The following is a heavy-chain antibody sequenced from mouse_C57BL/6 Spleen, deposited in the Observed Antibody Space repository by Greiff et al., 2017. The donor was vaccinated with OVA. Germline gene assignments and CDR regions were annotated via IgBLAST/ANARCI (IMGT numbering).Heavy chain of an antibody. CDR1: GYTFTSYG. V-gene: IGHV1-81*01. CDR3: ARSVTTVVDYYAMDY. D-gene: IGHD1-1*01. Sequence: VQVVESGAELARPGASVKLSCKASGYTFTSYGISWVKQRTGQGLEWIGEIYPRSGNTYYNEKFKGKATLTADKSSSTAYMELRSLTSEDSAVYFCARSVTTVVDYYAMDYWGQGTSVTVSS. CDR2: IYPRSGNT. J-gene: IGHJ4*01.